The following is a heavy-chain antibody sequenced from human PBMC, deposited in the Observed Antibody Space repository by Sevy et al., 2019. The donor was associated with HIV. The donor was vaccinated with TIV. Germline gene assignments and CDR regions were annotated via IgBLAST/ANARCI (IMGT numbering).Heavy chain of an antibody. D-gene: IGHD1-26*01. CDR2: IYYSERT. CDR3: ARANAYLTSDAFDI. CDR1: DGSISSLNYY. Sequence: SETLSLTCTVSDGSISSLNYYWSWIRQHPGKGLEWIGYIYYSERTNYNPSLKSRVIISLDTSKNQFSLRLSSVTAADTAVYYCARANAYLTSDAFDIWGQGTMVTVSS. V-gene: IGHV4-31*03. J-gene: IGHJ3*02.